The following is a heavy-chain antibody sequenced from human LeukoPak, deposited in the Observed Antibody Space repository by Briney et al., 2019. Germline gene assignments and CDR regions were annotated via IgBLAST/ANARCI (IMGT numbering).Heavy chain of an antibody. D-gene: IGHD6-25*01. Sequence: GGSLRLSCAASGFTFSSYAMTWVRQVPGKGLEWVARLVYDARSDYANSVKGRFSISRDDSKNTLFLDMSNLRVEDTALYYCARDLSAAFDFWGQGVLVTVSS. CDR1: GFTFSSYA. V-gene: IGHV3-33*08. CDR2: LVYDARS. CDR3: ARDLSAAFDF. J-gene: IGHJ4*02.